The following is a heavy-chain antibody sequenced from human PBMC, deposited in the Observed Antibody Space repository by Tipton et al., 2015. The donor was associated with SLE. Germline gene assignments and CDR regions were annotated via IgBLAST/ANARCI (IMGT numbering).Heavy chain of an antibody. CDR3: ARVALTGDSDY. Sequence: GSLRLSCAASGFTFSSYEMNWVRQAPGEGLEWVSYISSSGSTIYYADSVKGRFTISRDNAKNSLYLQMNSLRAEDTAVYYCARVALTGDSDYWGQGTLVTVSS. V-gene: IGHV3-48*03. CDR1: GFTFSSYE. CDR2: ISSSGSTI. J-gene: IGHJ4*02. D-gene: IGHD7-27*01.